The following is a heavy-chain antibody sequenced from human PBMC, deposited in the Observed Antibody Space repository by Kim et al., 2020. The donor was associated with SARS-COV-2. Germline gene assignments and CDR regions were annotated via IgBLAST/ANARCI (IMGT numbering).Heavy chain of an antibody. CDR2: ISSSSSYI. J-gene: IGHJ6*02. CDR1: GFTFSSYS. Sequence: GGSLRLSCAASGFTFSSYSMNWVRQSPGKGLEWVSSISSSSSYIYYADSVKGRFTISRDNAKNSLYLQMNSLRAEDTAVYYCASPDPWGSGSYYQTNYYYYYGMDVWGQGTTVTVSS. D-gene: IGHD3-10*01. V-gene: IGHV3-21*01. CDR3: ASPDPWGSGSYYQTNYYYYYGMDV.